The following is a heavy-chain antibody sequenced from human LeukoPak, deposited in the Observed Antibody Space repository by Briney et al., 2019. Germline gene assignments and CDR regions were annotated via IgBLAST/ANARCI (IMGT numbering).Heavy chain of an antibody. Sequence: GESLKISCKGSGYTFTNYWIGWVRQLPGKGLEFMGIIYPGDSDTRYSPSFQGQVTISVDKSINTAYLQWSSLKASDSAMYYCARAGYSNRWDGVDYWGQGALVTVSS. D-gene: IGHD2/OR15-2a*01. J-gene: IGHJ4*02. CDR1: GYTFTNYW. V-gene: IGHV5-51*01. CDR2: IYPGDSDT. CDR3: ARAGYSNRWDGVDY.